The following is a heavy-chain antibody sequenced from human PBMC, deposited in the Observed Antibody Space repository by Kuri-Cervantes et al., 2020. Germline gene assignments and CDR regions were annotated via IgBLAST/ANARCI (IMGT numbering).Heavy chain of an antibody. CDR2: ISSSSSTI. Sequence: GESLKISCAASGFTLSSYSMNWVRQAPGKGLEWVSYISSSSSTIYYADSVKGRFTISRDNAKNSLYLQMNSLRAEDTAVYYCARSGQLWLLWANGAFDIWGQGTMVTVSS. CDR1: GFTLSSYS. V-gene: IGHV3-48*01. J-gene: IGHJ3*02. CDR3: ARSGQLWLLWANGAFDI. D-gene: IGHD5-18*01.